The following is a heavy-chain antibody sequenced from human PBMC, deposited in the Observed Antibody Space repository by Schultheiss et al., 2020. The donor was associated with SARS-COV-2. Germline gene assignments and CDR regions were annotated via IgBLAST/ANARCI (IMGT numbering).Heavy chain of an antibody. Sequence: GGSLRLSCAASGFTFSNAWMSWVRQAPGKGLEWVGRIKSKTDGGTTDYAAPVKGRFTISRDDSKNTLYLQMNSLRAEDTAVYYCARDSAANVPAAIRGAFDIWGQGTMVTVSS. D-gene: IGHD2-2*02. CDR3: ARDSAANVPAAIRGAFDI. CDR1: GFTFSNAW. CDR2: IKSKTDGGTT. J-gene: IGHJ3*02. V-gene: IGHV3-15*01.